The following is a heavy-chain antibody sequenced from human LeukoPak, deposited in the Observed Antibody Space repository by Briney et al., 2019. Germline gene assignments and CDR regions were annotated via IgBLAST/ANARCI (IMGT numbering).Heavy chain of an antibody. CDR1: GFTFSNYA. V-gene: IGHV3-30*04. J-gene: IGHJ4*02. CDR2: ISYDGSNK. Sequence: PGRSLRLSCAASGFTFSNYAMHWVRQAPGKGLEWVAVISYDGSNKYYADSVKGRFTISRDNSKNTLYLQMNSLRAEDTAVYYCARDRIQEWLPPGRCDYWGQGTLVTVSS. D-gene: IGHD5-12*01. CDR3: ARDRIQEWLPPGRCDY.